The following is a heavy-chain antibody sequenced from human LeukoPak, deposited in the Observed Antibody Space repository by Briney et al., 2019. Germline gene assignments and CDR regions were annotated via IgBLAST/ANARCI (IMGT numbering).Heavy chain of an antibody. CDR3: ARDLGYVWGSYRYTLNDY. V-gene: IGHV1-24*01. CDR1: GYTLTELS. Sequence: GASVKVSCKVSGYTLTELSMHWVRQAPGKGLEWMGGFDPEDGETIYAQKFQGRVTMTEDTSTDTAYMELSSLRSEDTAVYYCARDLGYVWGSYRYTLNDYWGQGTLVTVSS. D-gene: IGHD3-16*02. J-gene: IGHJ4*02. CDR2: FDPEDGET.